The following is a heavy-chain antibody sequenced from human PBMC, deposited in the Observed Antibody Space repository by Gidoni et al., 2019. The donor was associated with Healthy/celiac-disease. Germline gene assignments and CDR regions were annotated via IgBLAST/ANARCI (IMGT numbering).Heavy chain of an antibody. Sequence: EVQLVESGGGLVQPGGSLRLSCAASGFTFSSYWMSWVRQAPGKGLEWVANIKQDGSEKYYVDSVKGRFTISRDNAKNSLYLQMNSLRAEDTAVYYCASEDYYYDSSGESHSGAFDIWGQGTMVTVSS. V-gene: IGHV3-7*01. D-gene: IGHD3-22*01. J-gene: IGHJ3*02. CDR3: ASEDYYYDSSGESHSGAFDI. CDR1: GFTFSSYW. CDR2: IKQDGSEK.